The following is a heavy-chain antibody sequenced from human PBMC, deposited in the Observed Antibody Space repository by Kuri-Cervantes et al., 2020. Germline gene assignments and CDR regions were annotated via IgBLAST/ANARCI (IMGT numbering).Heavy chain of an antibody. Sequence: GSLRLSCAVSGYSISSGYYWGWIRQPPGKGLEWIGSIYHSGSTYYNPSLKSRVTISVDTSKNQFSLKLSSVTAADTAVYYCARDFSQWGDGWFDPWGQGTLVTVSS. V-gene: IGHV4-38-2*02. J-gene: IGHJ5*02. CDR3: ARDFSQWGDGWFDP. CDR1: GYSISSGYY. CDR2: IYHSGST. D-gene: IGHD5-24*01.